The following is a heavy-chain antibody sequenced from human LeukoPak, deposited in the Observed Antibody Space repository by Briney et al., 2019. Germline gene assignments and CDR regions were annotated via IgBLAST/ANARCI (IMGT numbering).Heavy chain of an antibody. CDR3: ARGGPDDNYDDFDY. V-gene: IGHV1-8*01. Sequence: ASVKVSCKASGYTFTNHDINWVRQATGQGLEWMGWVSPNSGNTVYAQKVKGRVIMTTDPSMSTAYMELSSLLSEDTAVYYCARGGPDDNYDDFDYWGQGTLVTVAS. J-gene: IGHJ4*02. D-gene: IGHD4-11*01. CDR2: VSPNSGNT. CDR1: GYTFTNHD.